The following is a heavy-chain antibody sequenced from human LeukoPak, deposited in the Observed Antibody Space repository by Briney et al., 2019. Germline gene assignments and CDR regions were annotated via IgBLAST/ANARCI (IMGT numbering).Heavy chain of an antibody. D-gene: IGHD2-15*01. CDR2: VYHTGST. V-gene: IGHV4-38-2*02. CDR3: ARVAGVEVAPATSY. J-gene: IGHJ4*02. Sequence: SETLSLTCTVSGYSISNGFYWAWIRPPPGKGLEWIGSVYHTGSTYSNPSLKSRVTISVDTSKNQFSLSLTSVTAADTAVYYCARVAGVEVAPATSYWGQGTLVTVSS. CDR1: GYSISNGFY.